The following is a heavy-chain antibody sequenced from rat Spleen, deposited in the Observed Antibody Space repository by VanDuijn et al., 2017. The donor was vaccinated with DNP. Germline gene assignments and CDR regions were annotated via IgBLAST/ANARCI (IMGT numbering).Heavy chain of an antibody. D-gene: IGHD1-2*01. CDR2: ISSGGGT. CDR3: ARSDSSYIDY. J-gene: IGHJ2*01. CDR1: GFSLTSYI. V-gene: IGHV2-6*01. Sequence: QVQLKESGPGLVQPSQTLSLTCTVSGFSLTSYIVNWIRQPPGKGLEWIATISSGGGTYYDSALKSRLSVSRDTSRSQVLFQMNSLQTEDTAMYFCARSDSSYIDYWGQGVMVTVSS.